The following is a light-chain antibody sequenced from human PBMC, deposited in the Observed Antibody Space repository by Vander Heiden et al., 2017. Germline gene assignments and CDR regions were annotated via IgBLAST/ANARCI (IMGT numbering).Light chain of an antibody. V-gene: IGKV1-39*01. CDR2: AAS. J-gene: IGKJ2*01. CDR1: QRISSH. CDR3: HQCYSVAYT. Sequence: GVRVTMTCRASQRISSHLNWYQQKPGEAPTLLIYAASSLQGGVPSRFSGSGSGTDFTLTISSLKPEDAATYFCHQCYSVAYTFGQGTKLAIK.